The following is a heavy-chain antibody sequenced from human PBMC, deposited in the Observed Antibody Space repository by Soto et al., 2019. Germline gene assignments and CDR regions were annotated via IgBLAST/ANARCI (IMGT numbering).Heavy chain of an antibody. V-gene: IGHV3-66*01. CDR1: GFTVSNNY. J-gene: IGHJ4*02. D-gene: IGHD1-1*01. Sequence: EVQLVESGGGLVQRGGSLRRFCAASGFTVSNNYMRWVRQAPGKGLEWVSLIYSGGATYYADSVKGRFTISRDNSKNTLYLQMNSLRAEDTAVYYCARDGTYNWVGGQGILVTVSS. CDR3: ARDGTYNWV. CDR2: IYSGGAT.